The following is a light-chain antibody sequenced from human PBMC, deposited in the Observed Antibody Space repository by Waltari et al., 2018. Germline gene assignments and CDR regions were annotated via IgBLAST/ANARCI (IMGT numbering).Light chain of an antibody. CDR3: QLRVNWPVFS. J-gene: IGKJ3*01. CDR1: RSVSRS. CDR2: ETS. V-gene: IGKV3-11*01. Sequence: EIVLPHSPATLSLSPGESATLSCRASRSVSRSLAWYQQRPGQAPRLPIYETSNRATGIPARFSGSGSGTDFTLTISSLEPEDFAVYYCQLRVNWPVFSFGPGTKVEIK.